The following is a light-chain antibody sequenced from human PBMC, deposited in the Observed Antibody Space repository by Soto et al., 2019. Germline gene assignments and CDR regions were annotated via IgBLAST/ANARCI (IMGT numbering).Light chain of an antibody. CDR2: GAS. CDR3: QQYGSSST. J-gene: IGKJ1*01. V-gene: IGKV3-20*01. CDR1: QSVSSSY. Sequence: EIVLTQSPGTLSLSPGERATLSCRASQSVSSSYLAWYQQKTGQAPRLLIYGASSRATGIPDRFSGSGSGTDFTLTISRLEPEDFAVYYCQQYGSSSTFGQGTKVEMK.